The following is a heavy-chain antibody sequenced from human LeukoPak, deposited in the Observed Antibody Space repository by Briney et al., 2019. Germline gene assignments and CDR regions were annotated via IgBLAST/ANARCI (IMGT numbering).Heavy chain of an antibody. CDR3: ARDPHCTNGVCLDY. J-gene: IGHJ4*02. CDR1: GGSFSGYY. V-gene: IGHV4-34*01. Sequence: PSETLSLTCAVYGGSFSGYYWSWIRQPPGKGQEWIGEINHSGSTNYNPSLKSRVTISVDTSKNQFSLKLSSVTAADTAVYYCARDPHCTNGVCLDYWGQGTLVTVSS. CDR2: INHSGST. D-gene: IGHD2-8*01.